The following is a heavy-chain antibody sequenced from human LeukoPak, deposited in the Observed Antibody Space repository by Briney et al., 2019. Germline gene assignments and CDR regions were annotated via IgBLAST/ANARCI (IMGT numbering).Heavy chain of an antibody. CDR1: GSAFSRYA. D-gene: IGHD5-24*01. Sequence: GGSLRLSCTASGSAFSRYAMSWVRQAPGEGLEWVSIISSSGGSIYYGDSVKGRFTISRDNSKNTTYLEMNSLRPEDTAIYYCTHVFRREFNYLDPLGQGTLVTVPS. CDR3: THVFRREFNYLDP. CDR2: ISSSGGSI. V-gene: IGHV3-23*01. J-gene: IGHJ5*02.